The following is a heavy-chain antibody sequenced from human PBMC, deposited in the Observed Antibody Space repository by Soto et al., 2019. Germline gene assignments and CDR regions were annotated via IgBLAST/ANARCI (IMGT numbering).Heavy chain of an antibody. Sequence: QMQLVESGGGVVQPVRSLRLSCAASGFTFSNYGMHWVRQAPGKGLEWVSLILNDGSEDFYRDSVKGRFTISRDNSRNSLYLQMNSLRDDDTALYYCVRDDDFGPNALDLWGQGTMVSVSS. J-gene: IGHJ3*01. CDR1: GFTFSNYG. V-gene: IGHV3-33*01. CDR3: VRDDDFGPNALDL. CDR2: ILNDGSED. D-gene: IGHD1-1*01.